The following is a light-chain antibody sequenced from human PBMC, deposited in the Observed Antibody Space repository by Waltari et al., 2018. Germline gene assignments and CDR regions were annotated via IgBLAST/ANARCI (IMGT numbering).Light chain of an antibody. J-gene: IGKJ4*01. Sequence: IQMTQSSTSVSAYEGDKVTITCRASRDISSWLAWYQQKPGTAPKLLIYAVSSLQSGVPSRFSGSGSGTYFTLTISSLQPEDFAIYYCQQGHGLPLTFGGGTKVEIK. CDR2: AVS. CDR1: RDISSW. CDR3: QQGHGLPLT. V-gene: IGKV1-12*01.